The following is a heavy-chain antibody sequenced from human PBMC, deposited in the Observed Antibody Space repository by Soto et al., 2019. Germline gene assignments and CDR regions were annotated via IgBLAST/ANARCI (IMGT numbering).Heavy chain of an antibody. V-gene: IGHV5-51*01. CDR2: ILPGDSDT. Sequence: GESLKISCQVSGYNFINHCAGWVRQTSGKGLEWVGIILPGDSDTRYSPSFDGQVTMSADQSTTIAYLQWSSLEASDTGMYYWAGAHCTSYHSSLDCWGRGTQVTVSS. J-gene: IGHJ4*03. CDR1: GYNFINHC. D-gene: IGHD1-26*01. CDR3: AGAHCTSYHSSLDC.